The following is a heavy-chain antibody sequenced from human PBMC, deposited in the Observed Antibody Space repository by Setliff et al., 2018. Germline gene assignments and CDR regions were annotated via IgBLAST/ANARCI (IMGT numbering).Heavy chain of an antibody. CDR1: GYTFTSYY. Sequence: ASVKVSCKASGYTFTSYYMHWVRQAPGQGLEWMGLINPTGGSTSYAQKFQGRVTMTRDTSTSTVYMEVNSVTSDDTAMYFCARGGMAAAGRKGVFEHWGQGTLVTVSS. J-gene: IGHJ4*02. CDR2: INPTGGST. D-gene: IGHD6-13*01. CDR3: ARGGMAAAGRKGVFEH. V-gene: IGHV1-46*01.